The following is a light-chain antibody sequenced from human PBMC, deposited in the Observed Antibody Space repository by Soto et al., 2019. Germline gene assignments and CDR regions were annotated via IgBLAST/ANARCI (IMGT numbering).Light chain of an antibody. CDR2: EGT. CDR3: CSFAGSSTYV. CDR1: SRDVGSYNL. J-gene: IGLJ1*01. Sequence: QSALTQPASVSGSPGMSITISCTGTSRDVGSYNLVSWYQQHPGNAPKLIIYEGTKRPSGVSYRFSGSKSGNTASLTISGLQEEDEGDYHCCSFAGSSTYVFGTGTKVNVL. V-gene: IGLV2-23*01.